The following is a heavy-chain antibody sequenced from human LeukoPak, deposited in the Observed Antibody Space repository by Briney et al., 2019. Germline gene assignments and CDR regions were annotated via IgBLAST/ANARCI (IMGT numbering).Heavy chain of an antibody. CDR3: AKDVSWNWFDP. CDR2: ISYDGSNK. V-gene: IGHV3-30*18. CDR1: GFTFSSYD. Sequence: GGSLRLSCAASGFTFSSYDMHWVRQAPGKGLEWVAVISYDGSNKYYADSVKGRFTISRDNSKNTLYLQMNTLRAEDTAVYYCAKDVSWNWFDPWGQGTLVTVSS. J-gene: IGHJ5*02.